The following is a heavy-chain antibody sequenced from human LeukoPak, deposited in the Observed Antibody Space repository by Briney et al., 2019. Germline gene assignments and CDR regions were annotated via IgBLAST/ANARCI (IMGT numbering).Heavy chain of an antibody. J-gene: IGHJ4*02. CDR2: ISFAGDKT. V-gene: IGHV3-23*01. D-gene: IGHD6-19*01. Sequence: GGSLRLSCAASGFIFSRYDMSWVRQPPEEGLEWVSTISFAGDKTAYTDSVKGRFIISRDNSKNTVYLQMDSLRVEDTAVYYCAGRRSSGWYAYWGQGTLVTVSS. CDR3: AGRRSSGWYAY. CDR1: GFIFSRYD.